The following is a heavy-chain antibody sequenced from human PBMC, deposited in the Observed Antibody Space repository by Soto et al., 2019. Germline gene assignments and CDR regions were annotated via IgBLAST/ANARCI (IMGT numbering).Heavy chain of an antibody. CDR1: GGTFSSYA. J-gene: IGHJ4*02. CDR3: ARIAVAGTYYFNY. V-gene: IGHV1-69*13. D-gene: IGHD6-19*01. Sequence: SVKVSGKASGGTFSSYAISWVRQAPGPGLEWMGGIIPIFGTANYAQKCQGRVTITADESTSTAYMELSSLRSEDTAVYYCARIAVAGTYYFNYWRQGTLVTVSS. CDR2: IIPIFGTA.